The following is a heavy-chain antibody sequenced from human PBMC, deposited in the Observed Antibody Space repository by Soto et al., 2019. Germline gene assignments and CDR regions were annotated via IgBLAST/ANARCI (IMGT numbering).Heavy chain of an antibody. D-gene: IGHD1-26*01. J-gene: IGHJ6*03. V-gene: IGHV4-34*01. CDR1: GGSFSGYY. CDR2: INHSGST. Sequence: SETLSLTCAVYGGSFSGYYWSWIRQPPGKGLEWIGEINHSGSTNYNPSLKSRVTISVDTSKNQFSLKLSSVTAADTAVYYCVRRPRVPPWELSYYYYMDVWGKGTTVTVSS. CDR3: VRRPRVPPWELSYYYYMDV.